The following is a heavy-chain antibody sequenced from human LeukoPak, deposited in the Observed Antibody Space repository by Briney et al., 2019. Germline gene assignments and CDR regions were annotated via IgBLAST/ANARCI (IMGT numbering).Heavy chain of an antibody. CDR1: GGSISSSSYY. D-gene: IGHD2-2*01. CDR2: IYYSGST. V-gene: IGHV4-39*07. J-gene: IGHJ3*02. CDR3: ARGPPDCSSTSCYAFDAFDI. Sequence: SETLSLTCTVSGGSISSSSYYWGWIRQPPGKGLEWIGSIYYSGSTYYNPSLKSRFTISVDTSKNQFSLKLSSVTAADTAVYYCARGPPDCSSTSCYAFDAFDIWGQGTMVTVSS.